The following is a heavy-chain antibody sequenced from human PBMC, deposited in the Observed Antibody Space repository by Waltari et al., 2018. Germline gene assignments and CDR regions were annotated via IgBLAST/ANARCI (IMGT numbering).Heavy chain of an antibody. CDR3: ARSGYSYGYWFDP. D-gene: IGHD5-18*01. V-gene: IGHV3-7*01. CDR2: IKQDGSEK. Sequence: EVQLVESGGGLVQPGGSLRLSCAASGFTFSSYWMSWVRRAPGKGLEWGANIKQDGSEKYYVDSGKGRFTISRDNAKNSLYLQMNSLRAEDTAVYYCARSGYSYGYWFDPWGQGTLVTVSS. CDR1: GFTFSSYW. J-gene: IGHJ5*02.